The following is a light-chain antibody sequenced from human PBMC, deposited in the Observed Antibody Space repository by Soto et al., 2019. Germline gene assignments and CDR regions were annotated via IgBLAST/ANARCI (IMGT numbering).Light chain of an antibody. V-gene: IGLV3-21*04. Sequence: SYELTQPPSVSVATGKTATISCGGTNLGHKGVHWYQQKPVQAPILVIYFDKDRPSGIPERFSGSNSGNTATLTIARVEAGDEADYYCQVWDNNTDHLVFGGGTKLTVL. CDR2: FDK. CDR3: QVWDNNTDHLV. J-gene: IGLJ3*02. CDR1: NLGHKG.